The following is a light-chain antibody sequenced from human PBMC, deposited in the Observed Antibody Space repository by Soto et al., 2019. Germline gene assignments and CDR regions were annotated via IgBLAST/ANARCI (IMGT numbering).Light chain of an antibody. V-gene: IGLV1-44*01. CDR2: STN. CDR1: NSNIGKHT. J-gene: IGLJ2*01. CDR3: SSWDDSLSGVV. Sequence: QSVVTQPHSASGTPGQGVSISCSGSNSNIGKHTVNWYQQVPCTAPKLLIYSTNQRPSGVPGRFSGSKSCTSASLTIRGLQSEDEADYHCSSWDDSLSGVVFGGGTKLTVL.